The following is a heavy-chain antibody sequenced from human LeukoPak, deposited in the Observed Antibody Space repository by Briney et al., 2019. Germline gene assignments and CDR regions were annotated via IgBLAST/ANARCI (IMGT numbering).Heavy chain of an antibody. V-gene: IGHV1-2*06. CDR1: GYNFPAYF. CDR2: INPNGGDT. CDR3: ARESGYGDYPYFDY. J-gene: IGHJ4*02. Sequence: ASVKVSCKAAGYNFPAYFVHWVRQAPGQGLEWMGRINPNGGDTNYAQKFQGRVTMASDTSISTAYMELSRLRSDDTAVYYCARESGYGDYPYFDYWGQGTLVTVSS. D-gene: IGHD4-17*01.